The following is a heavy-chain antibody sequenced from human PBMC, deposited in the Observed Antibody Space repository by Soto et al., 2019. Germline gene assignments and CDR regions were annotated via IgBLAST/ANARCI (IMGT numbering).Heavy chain of an antibody. Sequence: EVQLVESGGDLVQPGGSLRLSCAASGFTFSNYWMHWVRQAPGKGLMWGSRINTDGSRATYADSVQGRFGISRDNAKNTVYLQMNSLRAEDTAVYYCARVKLGSYDWVDPWGQGTLVTVSS. J-gene: IGHJ5*02. V-gene: IGHV3-74*01. CDR1: GFTFSNYW. CDR3: ARVKLGSYDWVDP. CDR2: INTDGSRA. D-gene: IGHD3-16*01.